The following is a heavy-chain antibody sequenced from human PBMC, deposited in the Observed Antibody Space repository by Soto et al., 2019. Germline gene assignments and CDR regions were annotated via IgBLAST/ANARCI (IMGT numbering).Heavy chain of an antibody. J-gene: IGHJ4*02. V-gene: IGHV2-5*02. Sequence: QITLKESGPTLVKPTQTLTLTCTFSGFSLSTSGAVVGWIRQPPPKALEWLAVVYWDDDKRYSPSLKSRLTITKDTSKNQVVLKMTNMDPVDTATYYCAYRLYAGWLTGSYYDYWGPGTLVTVSS. CDR1: GFSLSTSGAV. CDR3: AYRLYAGWLTGSYYDY. D-gene: IGHD7-27*01. CDR2: VYWDDDK.